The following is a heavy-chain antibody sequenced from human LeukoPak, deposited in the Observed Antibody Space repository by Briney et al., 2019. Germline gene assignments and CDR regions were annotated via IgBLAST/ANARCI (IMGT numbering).Heavy chain of an antibody. CDR1: GGSFSGYY. V-gene: IGHV4-34*01. CDR3: ARRAAARGFDY. Sequence: SETLSLTCAVYGGSFSGYYWSWIRQPPGTGLEWIGEINHSGSTNYNPSLKSRVTISVDTSKNQFSLKLSSVTAADTAVYYCARRAAARGFDYWGQGTLVTVSS. D-gene: IGHD6-6*01. J-gene: IGHJ4*02. CDR2: INHSGST.